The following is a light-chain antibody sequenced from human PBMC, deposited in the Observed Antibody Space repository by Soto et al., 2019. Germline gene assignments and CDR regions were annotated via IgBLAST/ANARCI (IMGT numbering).Light chain of an antibody. CDR1: QSVSSSY. V-gene: IGKV3-20*01. Sequence: EIVLTQSPGTLSLSPGERATLSCRASQSVSSSYLAWYQQKPGQAPRLLIYGASTRATGIPDRFSGSGSGTDFTLTISSREPEDFAVYYCQQYGSSPLTFGRGTQLEIK. J-gene: IGKJ4*01. CDR2: GAS. CDR3: QQYGSSPLT.